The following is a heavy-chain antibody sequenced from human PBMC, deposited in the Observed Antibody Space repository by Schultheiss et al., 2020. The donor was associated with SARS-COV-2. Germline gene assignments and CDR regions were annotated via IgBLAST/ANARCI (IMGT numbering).Heavy chain of an antibody. CDR2: IIPIFGTA. D-gene: IGHD3-3*01. Sequence: SVKVSCKASGGTFSSYAISWVRQAPGQGLEWMGGIIPIFGTANYAQKFQGRPTMTRDTSTSTVYMELASLSPDDTAVYYCARSPPRAGVGDWLDTWGQGTLVTVSS. V-gene: IGHV1-69*05. CDR3: ARSPPRAGVGDWLDT. CDR1: GGTFSSYA. J-gene: IGHJ5*02.